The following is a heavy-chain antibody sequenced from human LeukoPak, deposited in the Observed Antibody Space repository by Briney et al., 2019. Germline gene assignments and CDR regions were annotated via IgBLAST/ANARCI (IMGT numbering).Heavy chain of an antibody. CDR3: ARQGYYDVRSDYRSHYHYMDV. J-gene: IGHJ6*03. Sequence: PSETLSLTCTVSGGSITTGDYYWGWIRQPPGKGLEWIGSIYYSWSTNYNPSLKSRVTISADTSKHQISLKLSSVTAADTAVYYCARQGYYDVRSDYRSHYHYMDVWATGPRSPSP. CDR1: GGSITTGDYY. D-gene: IGHD3-3*01. CDR2: IYYSWST. V-gene: IGHV4-39*01.